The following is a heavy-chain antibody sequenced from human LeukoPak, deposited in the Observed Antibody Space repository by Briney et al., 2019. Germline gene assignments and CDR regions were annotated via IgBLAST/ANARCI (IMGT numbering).Heavy chain of an antibody. J-gene: IGHJ6*03. CDR1: GGSISSYY. CDR3: ARDPWSYYYMDV. Sequence: SETLSLTCTVSGGSISSYYWSWIRQPPGKGLEWIGYIYYSGSTNYNPSLKSRVTISADTSKNQFSLKLSSVTAADTAVYYCARDPWSYYYMDVWGKGTTVTVSS. D-gene: IGHD2-8*01. CDR2: IYYSGST. V-gene: IGHV4-59*01.